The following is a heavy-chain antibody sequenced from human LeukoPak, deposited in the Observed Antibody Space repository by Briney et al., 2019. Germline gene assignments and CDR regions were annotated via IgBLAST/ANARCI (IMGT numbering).Heavy chain of an antibody. J-gene: IGHJ4*02. CDR2: IKGNGIEK. V-gene: IGHV3-7*01. Sequence: GGSLRLSCTASGFIFSDYWMSWVRQAPGKGLEWVACIKGNGIEKYSVDSVKGRFTISRDNSKNTLSLQMNSLRAEDTAVYYCARAHYNWNEPPFDSWGQGTLVTVSS. CDR1: GFIFSDYW. CDR3: ARAHYNWNEPPFDS. D-gene: IGHD1-20*01.